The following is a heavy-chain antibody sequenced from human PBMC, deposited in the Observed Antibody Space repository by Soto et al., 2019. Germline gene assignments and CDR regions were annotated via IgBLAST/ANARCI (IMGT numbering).Heavy chain of an antibody. CDR3: ATLLLWFGEFDKPDYYYGMDV. CDR2: ISYDGSNK. J-gene: IGHJ6*02. V-gene: IGHV3-30*03. CDR1: GFTFSSYG. D-gene: IGHD3-10*01. Sequence: PGGSLRLSCAASGFTFSSYGMHWVRQAPGKGLEWVAVISYDGSNKYYADSVKGRFTISRDNSKNTLYLQMNSLRSEDTAVYYGATLLLWFGEFDKPDYYYGMDVWGQGTTVTVSS.